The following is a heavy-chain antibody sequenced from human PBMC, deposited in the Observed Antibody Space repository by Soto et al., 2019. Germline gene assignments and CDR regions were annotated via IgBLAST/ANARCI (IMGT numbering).Heavy chain of an antibody. CDR1: GDSISSPKW. V-gene: IGHV4-4*02. Sequence: QVQLQESGPGLVKPSGTLSLTCAVSGDSISSPKWWTWLRQPPGKGLEWIGDLLHGGTTNYNPSLKSRVTLSVDTSQTQFSLHLTSVTAADTAIYYCAYSTGWYRHDVWGQGTSVTVSS. J-gene: IGHJ3*01. D-gene: IGHD6-19*01. CDR3: AYSTGWYRHDV. CDR2: LLHGGTT.